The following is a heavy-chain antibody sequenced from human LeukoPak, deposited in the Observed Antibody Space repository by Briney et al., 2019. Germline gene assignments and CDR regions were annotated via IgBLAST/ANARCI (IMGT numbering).Heavy chain of an antibody. CDR2: INPNSGGT. Sequence: ASVKVSCKASGYTFTGYYMHWVRQAPGQGLEWMGWINPNSGGTNYAQKFQGRVTMTRDTSISTAYMELSRLRSDDTAVYYCARSVRNYDFWSGLGYWGQGTLVTVSS. CDR1: GYTFTGYY. CDR3: ARSVRNYDFWSGLGY. D-gene: IGHD3-3*01. J-gene: IGHJ4*02. V-gene: IGHV1-2*02.